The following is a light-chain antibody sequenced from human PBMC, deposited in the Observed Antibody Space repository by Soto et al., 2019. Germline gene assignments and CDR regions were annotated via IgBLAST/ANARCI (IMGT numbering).Light chain of an antibody. J-gene: IGLJ1*01. CDR3: GTWDSRLSGYV. CDR1: SSNIGKNY. Sequence: QSVLTQPPSVSAAPGQKVTISCYGNSSNIGKNYGSWYQQLPGTAPKLLMFENNKRPSGSPGRFSGSESGTSATLGITGLQTGDEADYFCGTWDSRLSGYVFGSGTKVTVL. CDR2: ENN. V-gene: IGLV1-51*02.